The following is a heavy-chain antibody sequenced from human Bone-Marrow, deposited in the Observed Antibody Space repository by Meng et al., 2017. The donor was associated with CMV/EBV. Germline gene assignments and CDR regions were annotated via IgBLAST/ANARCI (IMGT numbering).Heavy chain of an antibody. D-gene: IGHD3-3*01. CDR3: ARASGAVIILTAFDY. CDR2: ISSNGGST. V-gene: IGHV3-64*02. CDR1: GLTFSSYC. J-gene: IGHJ4*02. Sequence: GLTFSSYCMRRGRQDAGKGLEYVSAISSNGGSTYYADSVKGRFTISRDNSKNTLYLQMGSLRAEDMAVYYCARASGAVIILTAFDYWGQGTLVTVSS.